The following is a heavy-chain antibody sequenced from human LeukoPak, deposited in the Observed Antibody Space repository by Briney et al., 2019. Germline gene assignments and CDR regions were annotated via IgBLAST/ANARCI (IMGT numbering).Heavy chain of an antibody. CDR1: GFTFSRYG. Sequence: GGSLRLSCAASGFTFSRYGMHWVRQAPGKGLEWVAVIWYDGSNTYYADSVKGRFAVSRDNSKNTLYLQMDSLRAEDTAVYYCARPSDGHYAQGGYFDYWGRGTLVTVSS. J-gene: IGHJ4*02. D-gene: IGHD4-17*01. CDR3: ARPSDGHYAQGGYFDY. CDR2: IWYDGSNT. V-gene: IGHV3-33*01.